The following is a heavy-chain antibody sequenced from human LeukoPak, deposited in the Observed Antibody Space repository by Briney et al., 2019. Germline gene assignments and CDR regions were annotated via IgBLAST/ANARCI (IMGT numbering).Heavy chain of an antibody. CDR2: INHSGST. V-gene: IGHV4-34*01. CDR3: ARGPRRFLHYYMDV. J-gene: IGHJ6*03. Sequence: PSETLSLTCAVYGGSFSGYYWSWIRQPPGKGLERIGEINHSGSTNYNPSLKSRVTISVDTSKNQFSLKLSSVSAADTAVYYCARGPRRFLHYYMDVWGKGTTVTVSS. D-gene: IGHD3-3*01. CDR1: GGSFSGYY.